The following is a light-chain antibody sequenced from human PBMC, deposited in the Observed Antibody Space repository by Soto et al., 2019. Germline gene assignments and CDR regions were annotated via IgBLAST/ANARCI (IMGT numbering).Light chain of an antibody. CDR2: GAS. Sequence: EIVLTQSPGTLSLSPGERATLSRRASQSVSSSYLAWYQQKPGQAPRLLIYGASSRATGIPDRFSGSGSGTDFPPNLQRPEPEEFSVDYRPQGVKSTVNFGGRTKVEIK. CDR1: QSVSSSY. J-gene: IGKJ4*01. V-gene: IGKV3-20*01. CDR3: PQGVKSTVN.